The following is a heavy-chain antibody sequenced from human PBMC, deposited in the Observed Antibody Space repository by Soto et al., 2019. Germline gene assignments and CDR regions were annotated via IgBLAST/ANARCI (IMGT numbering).Heavy chain of an antibody. J-gene: IGHJ6*02. Sequence: QVQLVESGGGVVQPGRSLRLSCAASGFTFSSYAMHWVRQAPGKGLEWVSVISYDGSNKYYADSVKGRFTISRDNSMNTLYLQMNSLRAEDTAVYYCARVRVDPTLKAVANYYDYGMDVWGQGTTVTVSS. CDR3: ARVRVDPTLKAVANYYDYGMDV. V-gene: IGHV3-30-3*01. D-gene: IGHD6-19*01. CDR2: ISYDGSNK. CDR1: GFTFSSYA.